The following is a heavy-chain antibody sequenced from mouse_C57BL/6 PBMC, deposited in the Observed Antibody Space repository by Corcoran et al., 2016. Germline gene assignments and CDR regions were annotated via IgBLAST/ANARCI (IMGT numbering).Heavy chain of an antibody. Sequence: QIQLVQSGPELKKPGETVKISCKASGYTFTTYGMSWVKQAPGKGLKWMGGINTYSGVPTYADDFKGRFAFSFETSASTAYLQINNLKNEDTATYFCARCVYCDYVGFAYWGQRTLVTVS. CDR2: INTYSGVP. CDR1: GYTFTTYG. CDR3: ARCVYCDYVGFAY. J-gene: IGHJ3*01. V-gene: IGHV9-3*01. D-gene: IGHD2-4*01.